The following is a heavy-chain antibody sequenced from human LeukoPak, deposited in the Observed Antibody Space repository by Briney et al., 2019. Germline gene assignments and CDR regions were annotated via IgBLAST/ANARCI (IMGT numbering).Heavy chain of an antibody. D-gene: IGHD3-3*01. V-gene: IGHV3-30*04. CDR1: RFTFSSYV. CDR2: ISYDGSNK. CDR3: ARPPTGNAYESYCFDY. J-gene: IGHJ4*02. Sequence: GGSLRLSCAASRFTFSSYVMHWVRQAPGKGLEWVAVISYDGSNKYYADSVKGRFTISRDNSENTLHLQMNSLRVEDTAVYYCARPPTGNAYESYCFDYWGQGTLVTVSS.